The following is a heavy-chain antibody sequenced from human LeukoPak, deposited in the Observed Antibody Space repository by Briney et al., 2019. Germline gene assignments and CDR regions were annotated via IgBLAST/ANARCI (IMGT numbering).Heavy chain of an antibody. D-gene: IGHD3-22*01. CDR2: ISYDGSNK. CDR1: GFTFSSYA. CDR3: ARDPHPLLWLLPHYFDY. V-gene: IGHV3-30-3*01. Sequence: PGRSLRLSCAASGFTFSSYAMHWVRQAPGKGLEWVAVISYDGSNKYYADSVKGRFTISRDNSKNTLYLQMNSLRAEDTAVYYCARDPHPLLWLLPHYFDYWGQGTLVTVSS. J-gene: IGHJ4*02.